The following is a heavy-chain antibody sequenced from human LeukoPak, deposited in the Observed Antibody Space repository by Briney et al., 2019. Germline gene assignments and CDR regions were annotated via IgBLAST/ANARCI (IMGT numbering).Heavy chain of an antibody. V-gene: IGHV3-74*01. CDR3: ARDPDSSGWYDWFDP. Sequence: PGGSLRLSCAASGFTFSSYWMHWVRQAPGKGLVWVSRINSDGSSTSYADSVKGRFTISRDNAKNTLYLQMNSLRAEDTAVYYCARDPDSSGWYDWFDPWGQGTLVTVSS. J-gene: IGHJ5*02. D-gene: IGHD6-19*01. CDR2: INSDGSST. CDR1: GFTFSSYW.